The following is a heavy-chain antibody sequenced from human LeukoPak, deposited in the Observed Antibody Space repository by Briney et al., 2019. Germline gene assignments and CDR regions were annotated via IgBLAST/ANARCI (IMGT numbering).Heavy chain of an antibody. CDR1: GFTFSSYE. CDR3: AKRSRTEYYFDS. J-gene: IGHJ4*02. V-gene: IGHV3-23*01. CDR2: ISAGGGGT. Sequence: GGSLRLSCAASGFTFSSYEMNWVRQAPGKGLEWVSSISAGGGGTSNADSVKGRFTISRDNSKNTLYLQMNSLTAEDTAVYYCAKRSRTEYYFDSWGQGTLVTVSS.